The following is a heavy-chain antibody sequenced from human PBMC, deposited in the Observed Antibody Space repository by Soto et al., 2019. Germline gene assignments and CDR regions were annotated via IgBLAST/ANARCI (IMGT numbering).Heavy chain of an antibody. D-gene: IGHD2-2*01. CDR3: ATRGYCISSGCREDYYAMDV. CDR2: INAGNGNT. V-gene: IGHV1-3*01. CDR1: GYTFTSYA. Sequence: GASVKVSCKASGYTFTSYAMHWVRQAPGQRLEWMGWINAGNGNTKYSQKFQGRVTITRDTSASTAYMELSSLRSEDTAVYYFATRGYCISSGCREDYYAMDVWGQGTTVTVSS. J-gene: IGHJ6*01.